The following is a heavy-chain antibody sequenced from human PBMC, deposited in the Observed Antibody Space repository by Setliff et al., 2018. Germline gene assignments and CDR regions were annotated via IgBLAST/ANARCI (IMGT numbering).Heavy chain of an antibody. CDR3: ARQAVTVTFDY. D-gene: IGHD6-19*01. V-gene: IGHV4-39*01. CDR2: IYYSGST. Sequence: SETLSLTCTVSGGSISSSSYYWGWIRQPPGKGLEWIGSIYYSGSTYYNPSLKGRVTISVDTSKNQFSLKLSSVTAADTAVYYCARQAVTVTFDYWGQGTLVTVSS. CDR1: GGSISSSSYY. J-gene: IGHJ4*02.